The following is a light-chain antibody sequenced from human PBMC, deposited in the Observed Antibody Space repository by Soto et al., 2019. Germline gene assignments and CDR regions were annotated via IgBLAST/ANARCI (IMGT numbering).Light chain of an antibody. J-gene: IGKJ3*01. CDR3: QQYGGSPLFT. CDR2: DAY. CDR1: QSVGHMF. V-gene: IGKV3-20*01. Sequence: EIVLTQSPDTLSLSPGDRATLSCRASQSVGHMFLAWFQQKPGQAPRLLIFDAYRRATGIPDRFSGSGSGTNFALTISRLEPEDFAVYSCQQYGGSPLFTFGPGTKVDIK.